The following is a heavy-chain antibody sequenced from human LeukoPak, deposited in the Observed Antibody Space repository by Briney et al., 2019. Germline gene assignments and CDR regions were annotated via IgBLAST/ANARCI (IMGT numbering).Heavy chain of an antibody. CDR2: ISAYSGNT. CDR3: ARDHAYYDSSGYYYFQH. V-gene: IGHV1-18*01. CDR1: GCTFTSYG. J-gene: IGHJ1*01. D-gene: IGHD3-22*01. Sequence: ASVKVSCKASGCTFTSYGISWVRQAPGQGPEWMGRISAYSGNTNYAQKLQGRVTMTTDTSTSTAYMELRSLRSDDTAVYYCARDHAYYDSSGYYYFQHWGQGTLVTVSS.